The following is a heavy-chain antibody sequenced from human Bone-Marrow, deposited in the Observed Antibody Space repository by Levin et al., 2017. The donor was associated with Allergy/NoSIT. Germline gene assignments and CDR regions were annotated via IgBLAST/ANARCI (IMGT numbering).Heavy chain of an antibody. CDR3: ARGTSAGSTHWFDL. Sequence: GGSLRLSCAASGFTFTSFKMNWVRQAPGKGLEWVSYISYSGTTIYYADSVKGRFTISRDNAKNSLYLQMNSLRAEDTAVYYCARGTSAGSTHWFDLWGQGTLVTVSS. V-gene: IGHV3-48*03. J-gene: IGHJ5*02. D-gene: IGHD2-2*01. CDR1: GFTFTSFK. CDR2: ISYSGTTI.